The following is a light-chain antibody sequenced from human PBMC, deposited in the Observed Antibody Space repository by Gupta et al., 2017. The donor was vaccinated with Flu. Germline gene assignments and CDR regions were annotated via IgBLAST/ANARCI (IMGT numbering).Light chain of an antibody. CDR2: AAS. V-gene: IGKV1-39*01. Sequence: DIQMTQSPSSLSASVGDRVTITCRASQSISSYLNWYQQKPGKAPKILIYAASSLQSGVPSRFSGXGSXPDFTLXSRRRKHEDFDTYDSQQSSIWTFGXGTKVEIK. CDR1: QSISSY. J-gene: IGKJ1*01. CDR3: QQSSIWT.